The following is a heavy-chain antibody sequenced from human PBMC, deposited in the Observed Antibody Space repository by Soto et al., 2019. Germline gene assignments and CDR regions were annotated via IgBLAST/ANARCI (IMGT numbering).Heavy chain of an antibody. J-gene: IGHJ3*02. Sequence: GGSLRLSCAASGFTFSNYAMSWVRQAPGKGLEWVSAISGSGGSTYYADSVKGRFTISRDNSKNTLHLQMNSLRAEDTAVYYCAKDHRLLESDLNAIDIWGQGTMVTVSS. D-gene: IGHD6-25*01. V-gene: IGHV3-23*01. CDR1: GFTFSNYA. CDR2: ISGSGGST. CDR3: AKDHRLLESDLNAIDI.